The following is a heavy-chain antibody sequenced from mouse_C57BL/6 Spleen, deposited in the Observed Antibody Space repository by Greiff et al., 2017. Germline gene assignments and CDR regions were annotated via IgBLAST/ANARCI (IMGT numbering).Heavy chain of an antibody. CDR3: ARDHRSTIVATDYAMDY. Sequence: DVMLVESGGDLVKPGGSLKLSCAASGFTFSSYGMSWVRQTPDQRLEWVATISRGGSYTYYPDSMKGRFTISRDTAKNTLYLQMSSLKSEDTAMYYCARDHRSTIVATDYAMDYWGQGTSVTVSS. CDR1: GFTFSSYG. D-gene: IGHD1-1*01. CDR2: ISRGGSYT. J-gene: IGHJ4*01. V-gene: IGHV5-6*02.